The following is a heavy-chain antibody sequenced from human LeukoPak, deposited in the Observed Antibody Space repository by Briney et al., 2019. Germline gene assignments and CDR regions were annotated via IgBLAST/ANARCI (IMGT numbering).Heavy chain of an antibody. CDR1: GGSISSYY. CDR2: IYYSGST. J-gene: IGHJ4*02. Sequence: PSETLSLTCTVSGGSISSYYWSWIRQPPGKGLEWIGYIYYSGSTNYNPSLKSRVTISVDTSKNQFSLKLSSVTAADTAVYYCARLAFYYGSIYYFDYWGQGTLVTVSS. CDR3: ARLAFYYGSIYYFDY. V-gene: IGHV4-59*12. D-gene: IGHD3-10*01.